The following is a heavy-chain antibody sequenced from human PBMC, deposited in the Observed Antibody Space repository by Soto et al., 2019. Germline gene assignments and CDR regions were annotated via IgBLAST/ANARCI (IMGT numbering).Heavy chain of an antibody. CDR1: GFTFSSYW. V-gene: IGHV3-7*03. CDR3: AGDAGYYYDSSGYPVNNWFDP. CDR2: IKQDGSEK. J-gene: IGHJ5*02. D-gene: IGHD3-22*01. Sequence: GGSLRLSCAASGFTFSSYWMSWVRQAPGKGLEWVANIKQDGSEKYYVDSVKGRFTISRGNAKNSLYLQMNSLRAEDTAVYYCAGDAGYYYDSSGYPVNNWFDPWGQGTLVTVSS.